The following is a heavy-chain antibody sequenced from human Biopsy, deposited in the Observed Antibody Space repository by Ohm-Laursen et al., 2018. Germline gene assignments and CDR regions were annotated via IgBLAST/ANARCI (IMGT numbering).Heavy chain of an antibody. V-gene: IGHV4-38-2*01. D-gene: IGHD5-12*01. CDR3: ARVAGGYAYYYGMDV. CDR1: GYSVTNDYY. CDR2: IYYDEIT. Sequence: SETLSLTCAVSGYSVTNDYYWGWIRQPPGKGLEWIGNIYYDEITYYNPSLKSRVAMSVDTSKNQFSLRLTSVTAADTAVYYCARVAGGYAYYYGMDVWGQGTTVIVSS. J-gene: IGHJ6*02.